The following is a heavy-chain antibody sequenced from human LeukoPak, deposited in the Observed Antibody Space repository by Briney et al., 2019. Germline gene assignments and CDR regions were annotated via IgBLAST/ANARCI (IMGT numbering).Heavy chain of an antibody. CDR1: GFTFTSYA. Sequence: GGSLRLSCAASGFTFTSYAMAWLRQAPGKGLEWVSAINIGGHNTYYADSVKGRFTISRDTSKNTLYLQMSILRVDDTAVYYCARSAVPDSLDMFLDLWGQGTLVIVSS. V-gene: IGHV3-23*01. CDR3: ARSAVPDSLDMFLDL. J-gene: IGHJ5*02. CDR2: INIGGHNT. D-gene: IGHD2-2*01.